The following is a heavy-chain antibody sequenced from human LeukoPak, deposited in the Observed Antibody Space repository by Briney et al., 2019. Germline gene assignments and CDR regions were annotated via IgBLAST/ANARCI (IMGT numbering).Heavy chain of an antibody. CDR1: GFTFSSYG. D-gene: IGHD2-2*01. J-gene: IGHJ5*02. CDR3: AVRSSSTFLPSAYNWFDP. V-gene: IGHV3-33*01. CDR2: IWYDGSNK. Sequence: ALRLSCAASGFTFSSYGMHWVRQAPGKGLEWVAVIWYDGSNKYYADSVKGRFTISRDNSKNTLYLQMNSLRAEDTAVYYCAVRSSSTFLPSAYNWFDPWGQGTRVTVSS.